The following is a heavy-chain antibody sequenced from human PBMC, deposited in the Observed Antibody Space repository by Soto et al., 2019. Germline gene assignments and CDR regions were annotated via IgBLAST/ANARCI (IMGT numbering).Heavy chain of an antibody. D-gene: IGHD3-3*02. V-gene: IGHV3-30*03. CDR2: ISYDGSNK. CDR3: AAIYYFDF. Sequence: PGGSLRLSCAASGFTFSSYGMHWVRQAPGKGLEWVAVISYDGSNKYYADSVKGRFTISRDNSKNTLYLQMNSLRAEDTAVYYCAAIYYFDFCGQGTLVTVSS. J-gene: IGHJ4*02. CDR1: GFTFSSYG.